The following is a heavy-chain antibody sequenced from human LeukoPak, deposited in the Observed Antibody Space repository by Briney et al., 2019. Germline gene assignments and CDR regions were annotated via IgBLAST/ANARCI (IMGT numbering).Heavy chain of an antibody. CDR1: GFTFSSYG. CDR3: AKDFITMVRGVTYYFDY. CDR2: ISYDGSNK. J-gene: IGHJ4*02. D-gene: IGHD3-10*01. V-gene: IGHV3-30*18. Sequence: PGKSLRLSCAASGFTFSSYGMHWVRQAPGKGLEWVAVISYDGSNKYYADSVKGRFTISRDNSKNTLYLQMNSLRAEDTAVYYCAKDFITMVRGVTYYFDYWGQGTLVTVSS.